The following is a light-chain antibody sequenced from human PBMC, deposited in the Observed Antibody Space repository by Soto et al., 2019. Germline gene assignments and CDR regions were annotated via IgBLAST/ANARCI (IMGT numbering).Light chain of an antibody. CDR1: QSVSSN. Sequence: EIVITQSPATLPVSQGERATLSCRPSQSVSSNLAWYQQKPGQAPRLLIYGASTRATGIPARFSGSGSGTEFTLTISSLQSEDFAVYYCQQYNNWPRWTFGQGTKVDIK. CDR2: GAS. V-gene: IGKV3-15*01. CDR3: QQYNNWPRWT. J-gene: IGKJ1*01.